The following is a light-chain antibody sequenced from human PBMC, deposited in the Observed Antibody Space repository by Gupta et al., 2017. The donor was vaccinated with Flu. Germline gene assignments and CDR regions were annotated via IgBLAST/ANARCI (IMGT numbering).Light chain of an antibody. CDR1: NNGTKS. V-gene: IGLV3-21*02. CDR2: DDT. J-gene: IGLJ2*01. Sequence: SYVLTQPPAVSVAPGHTARITCGGNNNGTKSVHWYQQRPGPAPVLVVDDDTDRPSGIPARFSGSNSGNTATLTIVRGEAGDEADYYCQVWDSSSAHPVVFGGGTNLAVL. CDR3: QVWDSSSAHPVV.